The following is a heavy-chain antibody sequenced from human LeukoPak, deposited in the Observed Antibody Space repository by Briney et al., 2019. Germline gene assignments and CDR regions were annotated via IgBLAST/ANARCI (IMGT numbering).Heavy chain of an antibody. D-gene: IGHD6-19*01. Sequence: PGGSLRLSCAASGFTFSDYYMSWIRQAPGKGLEWVSYISSSGSTIFYADSVKGRFTISRDNAKNSLYLQMNSLRAEDTAVYYCARDPAVAGIYYYYYMDVWGKGTTVTVSS. J-gene: IGHJ6*03. V-gene: IGHV3-11*04. CDR3: ARDPAVAGIYYYYYMDV. CDR1: GFTFSDYY. CDR2: ISSSGSTI.